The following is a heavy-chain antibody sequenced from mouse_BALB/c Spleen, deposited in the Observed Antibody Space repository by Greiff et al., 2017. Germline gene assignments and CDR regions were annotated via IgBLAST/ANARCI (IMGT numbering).Heavy chain of an antibody. Sequence: ESGPGLVKPSQSLSLTCTVTGYSITSDYAWNWIRQFPGNKLEWMGYISYSGSTSYNPSLKSRISITRDTSKNQFFLQLNSVTTEDTATYYCARGRDYGNYVVSFDYWGQGTTLTVSS. D-gene: IGHD2-1*01. CDR2: ISYSGST. CDR1: GYSITSDYA. CDR3: ARGRDYGNYVVSFDY. J-gene: IGHJ2*01. V-gene: IGHV3-2*02.